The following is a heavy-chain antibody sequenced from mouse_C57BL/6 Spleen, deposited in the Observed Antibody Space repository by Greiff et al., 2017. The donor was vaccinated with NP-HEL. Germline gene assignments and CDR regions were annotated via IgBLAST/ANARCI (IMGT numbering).Heavy chain of an antibody. Sequence: VKLMESGPGLVQPSQSLSITCTVSGFSLTSYGVHWVRQSPGKGLEWLGVIWSGGSTDYNAAFISRLSISKDNSKSQVFFKMNSLQADDTAIYYCARMSNLRDFDYWGQGTTLTVSS. CDR1: GFSLTSYG. CDR3: ARMSNLRDFDY. D-gene: IGHD2-5*01. CDR2: IWSGGST. J-gene: IGHJ2*01. V-gene: IGHV2-2*01.